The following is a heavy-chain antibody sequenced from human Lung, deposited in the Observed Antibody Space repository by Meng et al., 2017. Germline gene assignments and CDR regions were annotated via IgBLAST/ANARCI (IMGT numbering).Heavy chain of an antibody. V-gene: IGHV4-61*01. CDR2: IDYSGTT. J-gene: IGHJ4*02. CDR1: GGSVSSGSYY. CDR3: ARVTIVATTSPFDS. D-gene: IGHD5-12*01. Sequence: GSLRLSCTVSGGSVSSGSYYWSWIRQPPGKGLEWIGYIDYSGTTNYNPSLKTRVTMSLDTSKNQFSLRLSSVTAADTAVYYCARVTIVATTSPFDSWGQGSLVTVSS.